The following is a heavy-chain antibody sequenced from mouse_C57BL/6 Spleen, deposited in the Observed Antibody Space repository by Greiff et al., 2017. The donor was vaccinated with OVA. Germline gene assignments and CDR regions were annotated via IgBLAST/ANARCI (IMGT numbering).Heavy chain of an antibody. CDR2: ISSGGDYI. Sequence: EVKVVESGEGLVKPGGSLKLSCAASGFTFSSYAMSLVRQTPEKRLEWVAYISSGGDYIYYADTVKGRFTISRDNARNTLYLQMSSLKSEDTAMYYCTRATDGYYTYYFDYWGQGTTLTVSS. CDR1: GFTFSSYA. D-gene: IGHD2-3*01. CDR3: TRATDGYYTYYFDY. J-gene: IGHJ2*01. V-gene: IGHV5-9-1*02.